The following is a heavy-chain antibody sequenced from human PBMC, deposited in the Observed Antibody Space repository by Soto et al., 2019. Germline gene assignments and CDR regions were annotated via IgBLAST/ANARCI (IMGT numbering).Heavy chain of an antibody. CDR3: AKALPLYDSSGYYGN. V-gene: IGHV3-23*01. D-gene: IGHD3-22*01. CDR2: ISASGGST. J-gene: IGHJ4*02. Sequence: GGSLRLSCAASGFTFSSYAMSWVRQAPGKGLEWVSVISASGGSTYYADSVKGRFTISRDNSKNTLYLQMNSLRAEDTAVYYCAKALPLYDSSGYYGNWGQGTLVTVSS. CDR1: GFTFSSYA.